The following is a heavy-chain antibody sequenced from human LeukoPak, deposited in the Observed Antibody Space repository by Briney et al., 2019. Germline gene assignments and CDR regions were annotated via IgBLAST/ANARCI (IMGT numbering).Heavy chain of an antibody. CDR3: ARDFDWGADY. CDR2: IKEDGSEK. Sequence: GGSLRLSCAASGFXFSVNWISWVRQAPGKGLEWVANIKEDGSEKYYGDSVKGRFTISRDNAKNSLYLQMNSLRAEDTAVYYCARDFDWGADYWGQGTLVVVSS. V-gene: IGHV3-7*05. CDR1: GFXFSVNW. J-gene: IGHJ4*02. D-gene: IGHD3-9*01.